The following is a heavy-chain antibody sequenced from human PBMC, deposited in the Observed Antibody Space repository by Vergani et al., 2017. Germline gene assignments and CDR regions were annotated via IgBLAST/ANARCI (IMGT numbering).Heavy chain of an antibody. J-gene: IGHJ5*02. Sequence: QLQLQESGPGLVKPSETLSLTCTVSGGSISSSSYYWSWIRQPAGKGLEWIGYIYYSGSTNYNPSLKSRVTISVDTSKNQFSLKLSSVTAADTAVNYCARGVRDRAGFDPWGQGTLVTVSS. CDR3: ARGVRDRAGFDP. V-gene: IGHV4-61*10. CDR2: IYYSGST. CDR1: GGSISSSSYY. D-gene: IGHD1-1*01.